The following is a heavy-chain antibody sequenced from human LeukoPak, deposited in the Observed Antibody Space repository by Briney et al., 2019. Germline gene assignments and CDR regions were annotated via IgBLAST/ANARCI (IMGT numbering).Heavy chain of an antibody. CDR3: ASKSNYEYYHYGMDV. D-gene: IGHD4-11*01. CDR2: ISGSGGST. CDR1: GFTFSSYA. V-gene: IGHV3-23*01. Sequence: GGSLRLSCAASGFTFSSYAMSWVRQAPGKGLEWVSAISGSGGSTYYADSVKGRFTISRDNAKNSLYLQMNSLRAEDTAVYYCASKSNYEYYHYGMDVWGQGTTVTVSS. J-gene: IGHJ6*02.